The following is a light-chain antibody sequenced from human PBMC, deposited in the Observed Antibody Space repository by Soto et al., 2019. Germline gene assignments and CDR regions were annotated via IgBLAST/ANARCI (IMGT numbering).Light chain of an antibody. CDR2: GAS. CDR3: QHFANSIT. CDR1: QNLANYY. Sequence: IGLTQYPGILSLSPGERATLSCRASQNLANYYLTWYQQKPGQAPRLLIYGASTRATGIPDRFSGSGSGTDFTLSISRLEPEDFAVYYCQHFANSITSGQGTRLEIK. V-gene: IGKV3-20*01. J-gene: IGKJ5*01.